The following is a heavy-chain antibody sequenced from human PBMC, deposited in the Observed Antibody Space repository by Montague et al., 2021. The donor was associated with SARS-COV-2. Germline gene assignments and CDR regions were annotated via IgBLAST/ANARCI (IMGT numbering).Heavy chain of an antibody. Sequence: SLSLSCAASGFTFNNFAMPWVRQAPGKGLEWVAVISYDGSIKHYADSLXGRFTISRDSSKKTLYLQMNILSGEDTAVYYCAKNRDIFWFGEGRDSMDVWGQGTTVIVSS. V-gene: IGHV3-30*18. CDR1: GFTFNNFA. J-gene: IGHJ6*02. CDR3: AKNRDIFWFGEGRDSMDV. CDR2: ISYDGSIK. D-gene: IGHD3-10*01.